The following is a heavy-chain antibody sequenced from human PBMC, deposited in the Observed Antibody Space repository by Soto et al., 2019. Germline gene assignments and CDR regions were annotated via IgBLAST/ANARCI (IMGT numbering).Heavy chain of an antibody. Sequence: GGSLRLSCAASGFTFSSYSMNWVRQAPGKGLEWVSYISSSSSTIYYADSVKGRFTISRDNAKNSLYLQMNSLRDEDTAVYYCARAEIVVVMPFTWGMDVWGQGTTVTVSS. CDR1: GFTFSSYS. CDR3: ARAEIVVVMPFTWGMDV. V-gene: IGHV3-48*02. D-gene: IGHD3-22*01. CDR2: ISSSSSTI. J-gene: IGHJ6*02.